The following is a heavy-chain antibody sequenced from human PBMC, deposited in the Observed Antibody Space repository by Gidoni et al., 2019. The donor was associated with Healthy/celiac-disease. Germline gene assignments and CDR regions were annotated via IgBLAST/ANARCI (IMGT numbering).Heavy chain of an antibody. V-gene: IGHV3-21*01. D-gene: IGHD2-21*02. J-gene: IGHJ4*02. CDR2: ISSSSSYI. Sequence: EVQLVESGGGLVKPGGSLRLSCSASGFTFSSYSMNWVRQAPGKGLEWVSSISSSSSYIDYADSVKGRFTISRDNAKNSLYLQMNSLRAEDTAVYYCARAFNTYCGGDCYFDYWGQGTLVTVSS. CDR1: GFTFSSYS. CDR3: ARAFNTYCGGDCYFDY.